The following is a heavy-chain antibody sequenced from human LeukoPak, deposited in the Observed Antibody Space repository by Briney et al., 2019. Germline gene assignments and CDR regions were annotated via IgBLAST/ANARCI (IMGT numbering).Heavy chain of an antibody. CDR2: IIPIFGTA. J-gene: IGHJ5*02. Sequence: GASVKVSCKASGGTFSSYAISWVRQAPGQGLEWMGGIIPIFGTANYAQKFQGRVTITADESTSTAYMELSSLRSEDTAVYYCARRDIVVVPAARNWFDPWGQGTLVTVSS. D-gene: IGHD2-2*01. CDR3: ARRDIVVVPAARNWFDP. V-gene: IGHV1-69*13. CDR1: GGTFSSYA.